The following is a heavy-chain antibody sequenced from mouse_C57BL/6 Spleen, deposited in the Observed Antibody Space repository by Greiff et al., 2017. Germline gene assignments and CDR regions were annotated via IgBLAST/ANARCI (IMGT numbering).Heavy chain of an antibody. J-gene: IGHJ3*01. CDR3: ARPLRYYDYDVGFAY. CDR1: GYTFTSYW. V-gene: IGHV1-50*01. D-gene: IGHD2-4*01. CDR2: IDPSDSYT. Sequence: QVQLQQPGAELVKPGASVKLSCKASGYTFTSYWMQWVKQRPGQGLEWIGEIDPSDSYTNYNQKFKGKATLTVDTSSSTAYMQLISLTSEDSAVYYCARPLRYYDYDVGFAYWGKGTLVTVAA.